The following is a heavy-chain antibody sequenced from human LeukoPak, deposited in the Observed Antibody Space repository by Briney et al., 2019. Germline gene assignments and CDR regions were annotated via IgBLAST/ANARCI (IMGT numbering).Heavy chain of an antibody. CDR3: ARGGNTVIVVVPAAKPHDDAFDI. V-gene: IGHV4-30-2*01. D-gene: IGHD2-2*01. CDR2: ISHSGGT. CDR1: GGSISSTDYY. Sequence: PSQTLSLTCTVSGGSISSTDYYWTWLRQPPGKGLEWIGYISHSGGTYYNSSLLSRVSISLDTSKNQFSLKLSSVTAADTAVYYCARGGNTVIVVVPAAKPHDDAFDIWGQGTLVTVSS. J-gene: IGHJ3*02.